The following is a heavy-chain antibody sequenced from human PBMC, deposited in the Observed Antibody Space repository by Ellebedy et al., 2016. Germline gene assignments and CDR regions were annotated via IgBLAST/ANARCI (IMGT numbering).Heavy chain of an antibody. J-gene: IGHJ3*02. CDR2: ISYDGSNK. Sequence: GESLKISCAASGFTFSSYAMHWVRQAPGKGLEWVAVISYDGSNKYYADSVKGRFTISRDNSKNTLYLQMNSLRAEDTAVYYCASTTLRWLHLFGAFDIWGQGTMVTVSS. V-gene: IGHV3-30-3*01. D-gene: IGHD5-24*01. CDR1: GFTFSSYA. CDR3: ASTTLRWLHLFGAFDI.